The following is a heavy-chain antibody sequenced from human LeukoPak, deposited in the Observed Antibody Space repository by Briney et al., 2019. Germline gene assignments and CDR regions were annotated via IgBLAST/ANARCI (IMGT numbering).Heavy chain of an antibody. J-gene: IGHJ4*02. Sequence: ASVKVSCKASGYTFTNYDINWVRQATGQGLEWMGYMNPNSGNSAYAQKFQGRVTTTTDASISTASMELSGLRSEDTALYYCAREGLDYWGQGTLVTVSS. CDR2: MNPNSGNS. CDR1: GYTFTNYD. CDR3: AREGLDY. V-gene: IGHV1-8*01.